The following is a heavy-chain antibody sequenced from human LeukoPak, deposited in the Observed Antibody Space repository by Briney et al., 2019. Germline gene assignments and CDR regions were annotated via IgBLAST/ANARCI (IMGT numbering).Heavy chain of an antibody. J-gene: IGHJ2*01. D-gene: IGHD2-15*01. CDR3: ARDLSGGAWYFDL. CDR2: INHSGST. V-gene: IGHV4-34*01. Sequence: PSETLSLTCAVYGGSFSGYYWSWIRQPPGKGLEWIGEINHSGSTNYNPSLKSRVTISVDTSKNQFSLKLSSVTAADTAVYYCARDLSGGAWYFDLWGRGTLVTVSS. CDR1: GGSFSGYY.